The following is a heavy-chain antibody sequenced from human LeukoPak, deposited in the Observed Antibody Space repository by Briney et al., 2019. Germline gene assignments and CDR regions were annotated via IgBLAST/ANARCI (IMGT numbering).Heavy chain of an antibody. CDR2: ISYDGSNK. J-gene: IGHJ4*02. CDR3: ARERYPNTGIVGATHFDY. V-gene: IGHV3-30-3*01. CDR1: GFTFSSYA. D-gene: IGHD1-26*01. Sequence: PSGRSLRLSCAASGFTFSSYAMHWVRQAPGKGLEWVAVISYDGSNKYYADSVKGRFTISRDNSKNTLYLQVNSLRAEDTAVYYCARERYPNTGIVGATHFDYWGQGTLVTVSS.